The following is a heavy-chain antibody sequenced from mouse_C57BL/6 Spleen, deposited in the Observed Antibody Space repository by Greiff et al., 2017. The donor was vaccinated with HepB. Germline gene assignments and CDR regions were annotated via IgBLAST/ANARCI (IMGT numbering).Heavy chain of an antibody. Sequence: EVQLQQSGPELVKPGASVKISCKASGYTFTDYYMNWVKQSHGKSLEWIGDINPNNGGTSYNQKFKGKATLTVDKSSSTAYMELRSLTSEDSAVYYCAREGGIYYGNPFAYWGQGTLVTVSA. CDR1: GYTFTDYY. J-gene: IGHJ3*01. CDR3: AREGGIYYGNPFAY. CDR2: INPNNGGT. V-gene: IGHV1-26*01. D-gene: IGHD2-1*01.